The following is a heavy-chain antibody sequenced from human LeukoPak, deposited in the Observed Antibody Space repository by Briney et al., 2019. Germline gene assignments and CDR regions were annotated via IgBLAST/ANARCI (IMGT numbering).Heavy chain of an antibody. CDR2: ISASGDAT. D-gene: IGHD3-9*01. CDR3: AKEPVILTGPLLRYFDWLSPPDAFDI. CDR1: GFTFSSYG. V-gene: IGHV3-23*01. Sequence: GGSLRLSCAASGFTFSSYGMSWVRQAPGKGLECVSIISASGDATKYADSVKGRFTISRDNSKNTLYLQMNSLRAEDTAVYYCAKEPVILTGPLLRYFDWLSPPDAFDIWGQGTMVTVSS. J-gene: IGHJ3*02.